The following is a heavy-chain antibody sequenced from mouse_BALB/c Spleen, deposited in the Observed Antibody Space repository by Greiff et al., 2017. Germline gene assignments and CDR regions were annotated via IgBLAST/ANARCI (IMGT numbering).Heavy chain of an antibody. Sequence: QVQLQQPGAELVKPGASVKLSCKASGYTFTSYWMHWVKQRPGQGLEWIGEINPSNGRTNYNEKFKSKATLTVDKSSSTAYMQLSSLTSEDSAVYYCARSITTEKWAAWFAYWGQGTLVTVSA. J-gene: IGHJ3*01. D-gene: IGHD2-4*01. CDR2: INPSNGRT. CDR1: GYTFTSYW. V-gene: IGHV1S81*02. CDR3: ARSITTEKWAAWFAY.